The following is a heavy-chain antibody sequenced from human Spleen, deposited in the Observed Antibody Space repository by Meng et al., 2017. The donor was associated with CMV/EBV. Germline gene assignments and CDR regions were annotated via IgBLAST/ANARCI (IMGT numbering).Heavy chain of an antibody. CDR3: ARVWNFPNWCDP. D-gene: IGHD1-1*01. CDR1: GYTFASYF. CDR2: INPSGGST. V-gene: IGHV1-46*01. Sequence: ASVKVSCKASGYTFASYFMYWVRQAPGQGLEWMGIINPSGGSTTYAQKFQGRVTMTRDTSTSIVYMELSSLRSEDTAVYYCARVWNFPNWCDPWGQGTLVTVSS. J-gene: IGHJ5*02.